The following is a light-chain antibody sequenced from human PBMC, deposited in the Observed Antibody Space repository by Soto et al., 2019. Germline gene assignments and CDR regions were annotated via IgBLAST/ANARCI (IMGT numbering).Light chain of an antibody. CDR2: RAS. CDR3: QQYGSSPIT. V-gene: IGKV3-20*01. Sequence: VLTQSPDTLSLPPGERATLSSRAGQSVSSNYLAWYQQKPGQAPKVLIYRASIRATGIPDRFTGSGSGTDFTLTISRLEPEDVAVYCCQQYGSSPITFGGGTKVDIK. CDR1: QSVSSNY. J-gene: IGKJ4*01.